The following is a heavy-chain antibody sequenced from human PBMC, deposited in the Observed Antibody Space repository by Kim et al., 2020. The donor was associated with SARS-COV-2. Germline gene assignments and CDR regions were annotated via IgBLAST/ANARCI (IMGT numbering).Heavy chain of an antibody. D-gene: IGHD4-4*01. J-gene: IGHJ4*02. CDR2: IFYDGSYK. CDR3: AKGDYSNSLDY. CDR1: GFSFSDYA. Sequence: GGSLRLSCAASGFSFSDYAMHWVRQAPGKGLEWLAVIFYDGSYKYYADSVKGRFTISRDNSKNTVYLQMNSLRAEDTALYFCAKGDYSNSLDYWGQGALV. V-gene: IGHV3-30*18.